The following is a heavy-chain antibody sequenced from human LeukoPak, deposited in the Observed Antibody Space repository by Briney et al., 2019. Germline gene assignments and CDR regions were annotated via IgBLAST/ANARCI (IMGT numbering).Heavy chain of an antibody. J-gene: IGHJ4*02. CDR2: IKSKTDGGTT. CDR1: GFTFNKAW. V-gene: IGHV3-15*01. D-gene: IGHD3-22*01. CDR3: ITFSTMIVVVGN. Sequence: PGGAPRLSRAAPGFTFNKAWVGWGRPGPGEGVGGGCRIKSKTDGGTTDYAAPVKGRFTISRDDSKNTLYLQMDSLKTEDTAVYYCITFSTMIVVVGNWGQGTLVTVSS.